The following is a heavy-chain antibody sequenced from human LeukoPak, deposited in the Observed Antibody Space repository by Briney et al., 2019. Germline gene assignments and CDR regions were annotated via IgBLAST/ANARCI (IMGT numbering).Heavy chain of an antibody. V-gene: IGHV4-39*07. CDR3: ARGGYSYGSKGRAFDI. CDR2: IYYSGST. J-gene: IGHJ3*02. CDR1: GGSISSSSYY. Sequence: SETLSLTCTVSGGSISSSSYYWGWIRQPPGKGLEWIGSIYYSGSTYYNPSLKSRVTISVDTSKNQFSLKLSSVTAADTAVYYCARGGYSYGSKGRAFDIWGQGTMVTVSS. D-gene: IGHD5-18*01.